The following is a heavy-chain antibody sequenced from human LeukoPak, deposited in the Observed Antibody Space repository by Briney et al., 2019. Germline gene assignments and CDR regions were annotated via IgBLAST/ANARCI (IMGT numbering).Heavy chain of an antibody. CDR1: GGSFSGYY. J-gene: IGHJ4*02. Sequence: SETLSLTCAVYGGSFSGYYWSWIRQPPGKGLEWIGEINHSGSTNYNPSLKSRVTISVSTSKNQFSLKLSSVTAADTAVYYCARNGDGLLWFGEFYYWGQGTLVTVSS. V-gene: IGHV4-34*01. D-gene: IGHD3-10*01. CDR3: ARNGDGLLWFGEFYY. CDR2: INHSGST.